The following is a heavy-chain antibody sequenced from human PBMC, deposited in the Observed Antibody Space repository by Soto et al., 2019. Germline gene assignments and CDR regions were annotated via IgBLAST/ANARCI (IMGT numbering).Heavy chain of an antibody. J-gene: IGHJ6*02. V-gene: IGHV3-23*01. D-gene: IGHD4-4*01. Sequence: EVQLLESGGGLVQPGGSLRLSCAASGFTFSSYAMSWVRQAPGKGLECVSSISTSGGSTYYADSVRGRFTISRDNSNNPLYLQMNSLRAEDTAVYYCSLSDSYYSMDVWGLGTTVTVSS. CDR2: ISTSGGST. CDR1: GFTFSSYA. CDR3: SLSDSYYSMDV.